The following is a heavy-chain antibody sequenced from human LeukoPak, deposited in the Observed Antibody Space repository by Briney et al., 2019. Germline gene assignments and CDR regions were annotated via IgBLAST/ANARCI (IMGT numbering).Heavy chain of an antibody. J-gene: IGHJ4*02. Sequence: GGSLRLSCAASGFTFSSYTMSWVRQAPGKGLEWVSTITTSDGNTYYADSVKGRFTISRDSAKNSLYLQMNSLRAEDTAVYYCAREPAASDYWGQGTLVTVSS. V-gene: IGHV3-21*04. D-gene: IGHD2-2*01. CDR3: AREPAASDY. CDR1: GFTFSSYT. CDR2: ITTSDGNT.